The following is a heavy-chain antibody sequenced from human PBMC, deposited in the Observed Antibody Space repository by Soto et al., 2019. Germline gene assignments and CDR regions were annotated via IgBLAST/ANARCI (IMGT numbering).Heavy chain of an antibody. CDR3: ASLSGYCSSTSCYDVLDIYMDV. CDR1: GGSISSSSYY. CDR2: IYYSGST. V-gene: IGHV4-39*01. J-gene: IGHJ6*03. D-gene: IGHD2-2*01. Sequence: TLSLTCTVSGGSISSSSYYWGWIRQPPGKGLEWIGSIYYSGSTYYNPSLKSRVTISVDTSKNQFSLKLSSVTAADTAVYYCASLSGYCSSTSCYDVLDIYMDVWGKGTTVTVSS.